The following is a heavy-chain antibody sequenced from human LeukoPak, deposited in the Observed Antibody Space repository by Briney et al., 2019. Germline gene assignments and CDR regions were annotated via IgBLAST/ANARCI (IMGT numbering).Heavy chain of an antibody. D-gene: IGHD3-10*01. V-gene: IGHV4-34*01. CDR3: ARAQGPYGSGSYYYFDY. Sequence: PSETLSLTCAVYGGSFSGYYWSWIRQPPGKGLEWIGEINHSGSTNYNPSLKSRVTISVDTSKNQFSLKLSSVTAADTAVYYCARAQGPYGSGSYYYFDYWGQGTLVTVS. CDR2: INHSGST. J-gene: IGHJ4*02. CDR1: GGSFSGYY.